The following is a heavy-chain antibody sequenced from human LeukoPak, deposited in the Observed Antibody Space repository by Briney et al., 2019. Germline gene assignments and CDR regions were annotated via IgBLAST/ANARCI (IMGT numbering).Heavy chain of an antibody. CDR1: GGSISSYY. D-gene: IGHD1-7*01. J-gene: IGHJ4*02. CDR3: AREGTGTTSGFDY. CDR2: IYCSGST. V-gene: IGHV4-59*12. Sequence: SETLSLTCTVSGGSISSYYWSWIRQPPGKGLEWIGYIYCSGSTNYNPSLKSRVTISVDTSKNQFSLKLSSVTAADTAVYYCAREGTGTTSGFDYWGQGTLVTVSS.